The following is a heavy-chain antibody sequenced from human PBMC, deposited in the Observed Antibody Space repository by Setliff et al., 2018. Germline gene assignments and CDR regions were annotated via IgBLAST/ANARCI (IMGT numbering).Heavy chain of an antibody. J-gene: IGHJ4*02. Sequence: GASVKVSCKASGGTFSSYDISWVRQAPGQGLEWMGRIIPIFGTANYAQKFQGRVTITADKSTSTAYMELSRLRSEDTAVYYCARVPVVGARGLDYWGQGTLVTVSS. CDR2: IIPIFGTA. V-gene: IGHV1-69*06. CDR1: GGTFSSYD. CDR3: ARVPVVGARGLDY. D-gene: IGHD1-26*01.